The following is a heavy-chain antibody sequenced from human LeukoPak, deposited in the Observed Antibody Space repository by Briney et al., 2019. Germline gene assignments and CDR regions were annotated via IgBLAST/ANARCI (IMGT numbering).Heavy chain of an antibody. CDR1: GFTFGDYA. V-gene: IGHV3-49*04. Sequence: PGGSLRLSCTGSGFTFGDYAMSWVRQAPGKGLEWVGFIRSKAYGGTAEYAASVTGRFTISRDDSKSVAYLQMNTLKTEDTAVYYCTRAPDLTIFGLLRGVYFDYWGQGTVVTVSS. D-gene: IGHD3-3*01. J-gene: IGHJ4*02. CDR2: IRSKAYGGTA. CDR3: TRAPDLTIFGLLRGVYFDY.